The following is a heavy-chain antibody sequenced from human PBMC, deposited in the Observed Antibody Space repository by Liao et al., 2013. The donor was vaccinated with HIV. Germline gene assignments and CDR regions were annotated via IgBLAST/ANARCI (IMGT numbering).Heavy chain of an antibody. CDR2: IYISGST. Sequence: QVQLQESGPGLVKPSQTLSLTCTVSGGSISSGSHYWSWIRQPAGKGLEWIGRIYISGSTNYDPSLKSRVTMSVDTSKNQFSLKLSSVTAADTAVYYCARSTYYYDSSGYLISWFDPWGQGTLVTVSS. J-gene: IGHJ5*02. D-gene: IGHD3-22*01. CDR1: GGSISSGSHY. V-gene: IGHV4-61*02. CDR3: ARSTYYYDSSGYLISWFDP.